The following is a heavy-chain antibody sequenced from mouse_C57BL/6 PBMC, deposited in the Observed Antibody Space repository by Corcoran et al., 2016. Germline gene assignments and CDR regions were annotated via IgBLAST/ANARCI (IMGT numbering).Heavy chain of an antibody. CDR1: GYTFTDYY. J-gene: IGHJ4*01. CDR3: ARCGSSSYAMDY. V-gene: IGHV1-76*01. Sequence: QVQLKQSGAELVRPGASVKLSCKASGYTFTDYYINWVKQRPGQGLEWIARIYPGSGNTYYNEKFKGKATLTAEKSSSTAYMQLSSLTSEDSAVYVGARCGSSSYAMDYWGQGTSVTVSS. CDR2: IYPGSGNT. D-gene: IGHD1-1*01.